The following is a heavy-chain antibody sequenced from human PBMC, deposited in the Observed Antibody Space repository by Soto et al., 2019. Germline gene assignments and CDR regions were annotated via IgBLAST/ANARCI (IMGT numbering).Heavy chain of an antibody. J-gene: IGHJ4*02. CDR2: IDNSGNT. V-gene: IGHV4-4*09. CDR3: ARRTYSGSSYYFDY. Sequence: SETLSLTCTVSGGSISSYYWSWVRQPPGKGLEWIAYIDNSGNTNYNPSLKSRVTISVDASKNQFSLKLSSVTAADTAVYYCARRTYSGSSYYFDYWGQGPQVTVSS. CDR1: GGSISSYY. D-gene: IGHD5-12*01.